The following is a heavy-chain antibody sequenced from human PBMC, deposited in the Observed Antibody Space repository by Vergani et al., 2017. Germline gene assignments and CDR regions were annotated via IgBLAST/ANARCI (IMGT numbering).Heavy chain of an antibody. Sequence: EVQLLESGGGLVQPGGSLRLSCAASGFTFSSYAMSWVRQAPGKGLEWVSAFSGSGGSTYYADSVKGRFTISRDNSKNTLYLQMNSLRAEDTAVYYCAKDPVLLWFGELVGAFDIWGQGTMVTVSS. V-gene: IGHV3-23*01. J-gene: IGHJ3*02. D-gene: IGHD3-10*01. CDR3: AKDPVLLWFGELVGAFDI. CDR1: GFTFSSYA. CDR2: FSGSGGST.